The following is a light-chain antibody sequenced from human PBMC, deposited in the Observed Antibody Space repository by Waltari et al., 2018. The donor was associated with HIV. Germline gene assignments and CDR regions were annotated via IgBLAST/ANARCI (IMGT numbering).Light chain of an antibody. CDR2: KAT. V-gene: IGLV3-25*03. J-gene: IGLJ1*01. CDR1: VWTDAY. Sequence: SSALTQPPSVSVFPGQTARITCSGDVWTDAYVAGDQQKPVQDPVLVSFKATGRPTGIPERFSGSRSGTTVTLTITGVRPEDEGDYYCQSRGIRGSYVLGSGTKVTVL. CDR3: QSRGIRGSYV.